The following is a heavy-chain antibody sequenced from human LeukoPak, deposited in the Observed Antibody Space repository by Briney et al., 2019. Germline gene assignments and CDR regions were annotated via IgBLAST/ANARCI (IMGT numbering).Heavy chain of an antibody. V-gene: IGHV4-34*01. J-gene: IGHJ4*02. CDR3: ARGPIKLRLGELSLFDY. CDR2: INHSGIT. Sequence: SETLSLTYAVYDGSFSYYSWRWIRQPPGKGLEWIGEINHSGITNYNPSLKSRVIMSVDTSKTQLSLKLSSVTVADTAVYYCARGPIKLRLGELSLFDYRRQGTLVTVS. CDR1: DGSFSYYS. D-gene: IGHD3-16*02.